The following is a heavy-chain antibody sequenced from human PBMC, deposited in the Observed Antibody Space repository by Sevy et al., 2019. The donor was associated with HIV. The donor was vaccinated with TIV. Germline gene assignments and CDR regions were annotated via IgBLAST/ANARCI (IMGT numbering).Heavy chain of an antibody. V-gene: IGHV3-33*01. J-gene: IGHJ6*02. CDR3: ARDVDSNYDGIDA. CDR2: IWYDGSDT. CDR1: GFIFSNHG. Sequence: GGSLRLYCAASGFIFSNHGMHWVRQAPGKGLEWVARIWYDGSDTYYGESVKGRFTISRDNSQNTVDLQMNSLRVEDTAVYYCARDVDSNYDGIDAWGQGTTVTVSS. D-gene: IGHD4-4*01.